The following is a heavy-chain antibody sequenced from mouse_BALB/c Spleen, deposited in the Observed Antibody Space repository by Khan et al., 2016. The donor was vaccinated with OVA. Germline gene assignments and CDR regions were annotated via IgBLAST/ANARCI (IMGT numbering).Heavy chain of an antibody. J-gene: IGHJ3*01. Sequence: QVQLQQSGAELVRPGTSVKVSCKASGYAFTDYLIEWLKQRPGQGLEWIGVINPGSGDITYNEKFKDKATLTADKSSSTAYMQLTSLTSDDSAVYCCSRSGYGFVAYWGPGTLVTVSA. V-gene: IGHV1-54*03. CDR1: GYAFTDYL. D-gene: IGHD3-2*02. CDR3: SRSGYGFVAY. CDR2: INPGSGDI.